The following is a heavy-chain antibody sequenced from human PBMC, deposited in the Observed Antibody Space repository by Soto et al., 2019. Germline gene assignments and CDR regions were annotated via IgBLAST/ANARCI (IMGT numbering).Heavy chain of an antibody. J-gene: IGHJ4*02. CDR3: ARVYKYFDWLFDY. D-gene: IGHD3-9*01. CDR2: IYYSGST. Sequence: SEMLSLTCTVSGGSISSGGYYWSWIRQHPGKGLEWIGYIYYSGSTYYNPSLKSRVTISVDTSKNQFSLKLSSVTAADTAVYSCARVYKYFDWLFDYWGQGTLVTVSS. CDR1: GGSISSGGYY. V-gene: IGHV4-31*03.